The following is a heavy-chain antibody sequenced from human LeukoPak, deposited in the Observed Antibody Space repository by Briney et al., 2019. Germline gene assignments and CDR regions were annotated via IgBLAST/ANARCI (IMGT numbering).Heavy chain of an antibody. CDR1: GFTFSSYE. CDR3: ARDRYYYDTSGPPLDI. Sequence: GGSLRLSCAASGFTFSSYEMNWVRQAPGKGLEWVSYISTSGNTIYYADSVKGRFTISRDNAKNSLYLQMNSLRAEDTAVYYCARDRYYYDTSGPPLDIWGQGTMVTVSS. J-gene: IGHJ3*02. D-gene: IGHD3-22*01. CDR2: ISTSGNTI. V-gene: IGHV3-48*03.